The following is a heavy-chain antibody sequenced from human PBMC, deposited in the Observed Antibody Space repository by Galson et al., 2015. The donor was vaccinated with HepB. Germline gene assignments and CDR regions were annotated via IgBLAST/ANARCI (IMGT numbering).Heavy chain of an antibody. D-gene: IGHD6-19*01. CDR2: IYYSGST. CDR1: GGSISSGGYY. J-gene: IGHJ4*02. CDR3: ARDRINSNGWYVDY. Sequence: TLSLTCTVSGGSISSGGYYWTWIRQHPGKGLEWIGYIYYSGSTYYNPSLKSRVTISVDTSENQFSLKLSAVTAADTAIYYCARDRINSNGWYVDYWGRGTLVTVSS. V-gene: IGHV4-31*03.